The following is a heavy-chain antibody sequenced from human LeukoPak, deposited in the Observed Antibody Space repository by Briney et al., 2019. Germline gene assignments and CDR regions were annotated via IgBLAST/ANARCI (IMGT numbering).Heavy chain of an antibody. D-gene: IGHD2-2*01. CDR3: AKPGYQLLVGVLYYFDY. J-gene: IGHJ4*02. V-gene: IGHV3-23*01. Sequence: PGGSLRLSCAASGFTFSSYAMSWVRQAPGKGLEWVSAISGSGGSTYYADSVKGRFTISRDNSKNTLYLQMNSLRAEDTAVYYCAKPGYQLLVGVLYYFDYWGQGTLVTVSS. CDR2: ISGSGGST. CDR1: GFTFSSYA.